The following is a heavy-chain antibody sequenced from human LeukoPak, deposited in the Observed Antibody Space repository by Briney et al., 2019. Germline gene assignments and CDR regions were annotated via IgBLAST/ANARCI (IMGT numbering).Heavy chain of an antibody. Sequence: GGSLRLSCSGSGFDITAYTMTWVRQAPGKGLEWVAVISYDGSNKYYADSVKGRFTISRDNSKNTLYLQMNSLRAEDTAVYYCARVVVVAATADAFDIWGQGTMVTVSS. CDR3: ARVVVVAATADAFDI. J-gene: IGHJ3*02. D-gene: IGHD2-15*01. V-gene: IGHV3-30-3*01. CDR2: ISYDGSNK. CDR1: GFDITAYT.